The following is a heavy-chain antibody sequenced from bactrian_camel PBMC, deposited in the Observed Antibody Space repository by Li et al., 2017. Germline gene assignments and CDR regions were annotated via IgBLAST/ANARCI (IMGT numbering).Heavy chain of an antibody. V-gene: IGHV3S57*01. J-gene: IGHJ4*01. CDR2: MSSAGST. D-gene: IGHD2*01. CDR3: AADQGYCSGGYPY. CDR1: GGTYSSYRSYC. Sequence: HVQLVESGGGSVEAGESLKLSCVAFGGTYSSYRSYCMAWFRQAPGKEREGVSGMSSAGSTSVADSVEGRFIISKDNAKNTLYLQMNSLKLEDTAMYYCAADQGYCSGGYPYWGQGTQVTVS.